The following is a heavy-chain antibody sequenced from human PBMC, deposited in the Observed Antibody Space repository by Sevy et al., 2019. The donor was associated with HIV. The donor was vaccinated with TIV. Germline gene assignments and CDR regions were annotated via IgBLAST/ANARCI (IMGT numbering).Heavy chain of an antibody. J-gene: IGHJ5*02. D-gene: IGHD3-3*01. CDR2: IYYSGST. Sequence: SETLSLTCTVSGGSISSSSYYWGWIRQPPGKGLEWIGSIYYSGSTYYNPSLKSRVTISVDTSKNKVSLKLSSVTAADKAVYYCAVITIFGVVTDNWFDPWGQGTRVTVSS. CDR1: GGSISSSSYY. V-gene: IGHV4-39*01. CDR3: AVITIFGVVTDNWFDP.